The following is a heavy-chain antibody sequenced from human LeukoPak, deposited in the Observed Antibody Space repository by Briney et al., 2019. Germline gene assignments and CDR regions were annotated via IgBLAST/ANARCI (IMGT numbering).Heavy chain of an antibody. D-gene: IGHD3-16*02. J-gene: IGHJ4*02. Sequence: GASVKVSCKASGYTFTGYYMHWVRQAPGQGLEWMGWINPNSGGTNYGQKFQGRVTMSRDTSISTAYMELSSLRSEDTAVYYCARGRDYVWGSYRRTYYFGYWGQGTLVTVSS. CDR3: ARGRDYVWGSYRRTYYFGY. V-gene: IGHV1-2*02. CDR2: INPNSGGT. CDR1: GYTFTGYY.